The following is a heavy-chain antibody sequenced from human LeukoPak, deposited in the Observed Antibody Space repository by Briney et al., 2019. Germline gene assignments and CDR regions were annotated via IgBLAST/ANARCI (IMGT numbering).Heavy chain of an antibody. Sequence: SETLSLTCTVSGYSISSGYYWGWIRQPPGKGLEWIGSIYHSGSTYYNPSLKSRVTISVDTSKNQFSLKLSSVTAADTAVYYCARDWRYSGSYYDENEYFQDWGQGTLVTVSS. CDR1: GYSISSGYY. D-gene: IGHD1-26*01. CDR2: IYHSGST. CDR3: ARDWRYSGSYYDENEYFQD. V-gene: IGHV4-38-2*02. J-gene: IGHJ1*01.